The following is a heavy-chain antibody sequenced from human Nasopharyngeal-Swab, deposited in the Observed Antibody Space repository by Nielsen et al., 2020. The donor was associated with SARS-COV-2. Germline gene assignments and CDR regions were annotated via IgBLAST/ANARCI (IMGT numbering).Heavy chain of an antibody. D-gene: IGHD6-19*01. V-gene: IGHV3-53*01. J-gene: IGHJ4*02. CDR3: ATLGAPGGWYFHY. CDR2: IYAAGQT. CDR1: GFTVSSNY. Sequence: GESLKISCAASGFTVSSNYMSWVRHSPNKGLEWVLVIYAAGQTFYTDSVKGRFIISRDDSKNTVFLQMNSLRAEDTAVYYCATLGAPGGWYFHYWGQGTLVTVSS.